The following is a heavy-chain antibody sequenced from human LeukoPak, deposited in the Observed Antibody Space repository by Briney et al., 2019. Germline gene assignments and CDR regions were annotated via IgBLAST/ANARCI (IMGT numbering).Heavy chain of an antibody. V-gene: IGHV4-30-2*01. J-gene: IGHJ3*02. D-gene: IGHD2-2*01. CDR2: IYHSGST. Sequence: SETLSLTCTVSGGSISSGGYYWSWIRQPPGKGLEWIGYIYHSGSTYYNPSLKSRVTISVDRSKNQFSLKLSSVTAADTAVYYCARDCSSTSCYRDAFDIWGQGTMVTVSS. CDR3: ARDCSSTSCYRDAFDI. CDR1: GGSISSGGYY.